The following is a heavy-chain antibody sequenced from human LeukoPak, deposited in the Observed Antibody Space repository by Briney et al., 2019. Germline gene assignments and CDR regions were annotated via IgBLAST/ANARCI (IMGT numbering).Heavy chain of an antibody. J-gene: IGHJ6*02. V-gene: IGHV1-8*01. CDR3: ASCTHGSGSYNRYGMDV. Sequence: ASVKVSCKASGYTFTSYDINWVRQATGQGLEWVGWMNPNSGNTGYAQKFQGRVTITRDTSASTAYMELSSLRSEDTAVYYCASCTHGSGSYNRYGMDVWGQGTTVTVSS. CDR2: MNPNSGNT. D-gene: IGHD3-10*01. CDR1: GYTFTSYD.